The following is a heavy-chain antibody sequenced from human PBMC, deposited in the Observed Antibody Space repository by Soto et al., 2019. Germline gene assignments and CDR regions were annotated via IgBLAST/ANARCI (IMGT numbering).Heavy chain of an antibody. D-gene: IGHD6-25*01. CDR2: ISGSGDST. J-gene: IGHJ4*02. V-gene: IGHV3-23*01. CDR3: AKTKRPTALFDY. CDR1: GFTFRSYA. Sequence: GGSLRLSCAASGFTFRSYAMTWVRQAPGKGLEWVSGISGSGDSTYYADSVKGRFTISRDNSKNTLYLQMNSLRAEDTAVYYCAKTKRPTALFDYGGQGTLVTGSS.